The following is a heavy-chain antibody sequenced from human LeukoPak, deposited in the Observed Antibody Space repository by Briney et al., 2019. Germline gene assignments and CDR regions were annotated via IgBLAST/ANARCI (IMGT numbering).Heavy chain of an antibody. Sequence: GPTLVNPTQTLTLTCTFSGFSLGTSGVGVGWIRQPPGKALEWLALIYWNDDKRYSPSLKSRLTITKDTSKNQVVLTMTNMDPVDTATYYCAHRTTVTTKVDWFDPWGQGTLVTVSS. D-gene: IGHD4-17*01. CDR1: GFSLGTSGVG. CDR3: AHRTTVTTKVDWFDP. J-gene: IGHJ5*02. V-gene: IGHV2-5*01. CDR2: IYWNDDK.